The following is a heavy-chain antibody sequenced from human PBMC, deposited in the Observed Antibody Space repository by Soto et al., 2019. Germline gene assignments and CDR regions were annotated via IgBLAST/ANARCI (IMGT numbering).Heavy chain of an antibody. Sequence: PSETLSLTCTVSGGSISSGGYSWSWIRQPPGKGLEWIGYIYHSGSTYYNPSLKSRVTISVDTSKNQFSLKLSSVTAADTAVYYCARVWGGAFDIWGQGTTVTVSS. CDR1: GGSISSGGYS. V-gene: IGHV4-30-2*01. D-gene: IGHD3-10*01. J-gene: IGHJ3*02. CDR2: IYHSGST. CDR3: ARVWGGAFDI.